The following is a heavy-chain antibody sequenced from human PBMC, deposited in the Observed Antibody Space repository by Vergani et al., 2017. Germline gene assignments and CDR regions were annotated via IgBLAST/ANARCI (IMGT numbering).Heavy chain of an antibody. D-gene: IGHD3-10*01. V-gene: IGHV1-69*08. J-gene: IGHJ6*02. CDR3: AREGYGSGSYLPTDYYYYGMDV. Sequence: QVQLVQSGAEVKKPGSSVKVSCMASGGTFSSYTISWVRQAPGQGLEWMGRIIPILGIANYAQKFQGRVTITADKSTSTAYMELSSLRSEDTAVYYCAREGYGSGSYLPTDYYYYGMDVRGQGTTVTVSS. CDR1: GGTFSSYT. CDR2: IIPILGIA.